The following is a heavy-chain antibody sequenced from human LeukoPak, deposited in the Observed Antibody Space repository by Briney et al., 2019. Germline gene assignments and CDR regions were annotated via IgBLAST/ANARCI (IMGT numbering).Heavy chain of an antibody. CDR1: CITFSCYA. Sequence: PGASMSPSCAAACITFSCYAMNGLQQPPGRGLELVSSNSGSGGNAYYGDSVKGPFTISRDNSKNTLYLQMNSLRAEDTAVYYCAKADQYSSSWKYYYYYYMDVWGKGTPVTVSS. CDR3: AKADQYSSSWKYYYYYYMDV. CDR2: NSGSGGNA. J-gene: IGHJ6*03. V-gene: IGHV3-23*01. D-gene: IGHD6-13*01.